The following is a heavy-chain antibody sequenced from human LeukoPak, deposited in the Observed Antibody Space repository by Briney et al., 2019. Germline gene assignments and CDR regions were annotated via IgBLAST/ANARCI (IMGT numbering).Heavy chain of an antibody. CDR1: GFTFSSYW. CDR3: ARGTVRKIVATNWFDP. J-gene: IGHJ5*02. CDR2: IKQDGSEK. V-gene: IGHV3-7*01. Sequence: PGGSLRLSCAASGFTFSSYWMSWVRQAPGKGLEWVANIKQDGSEKYYVDSVKGRFTISRDNAKNSLYLQTNSLRAEDTAVYYCARGTVRKIVATNWFDPWGQGTLVTVSS. D-gene: IGHD5-12*01.